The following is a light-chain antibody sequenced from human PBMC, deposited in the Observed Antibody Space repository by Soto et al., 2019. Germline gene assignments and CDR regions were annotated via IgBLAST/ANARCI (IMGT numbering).Light chain of an antibody. CDR2: EGS. CDR3: CSYAGSSTFWV. V-gene: IGLV2-23*01. J-gene: IGLJ3*02. Sequence: QSALTQPASVSGSPGQSITISCTGTSSDVRSYNLVSWYQQHPGKAPKLMIYEGSKRPSGVSNRFSGSKSGNTASLTISGLQAEDEADYYCCSYAGSSTFWVFGGGTKVTVL. CDR1: SSDVRSYNL.